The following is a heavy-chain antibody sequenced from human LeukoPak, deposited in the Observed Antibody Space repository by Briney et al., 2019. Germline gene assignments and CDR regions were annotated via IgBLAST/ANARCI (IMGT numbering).Heavy chain of an antibody. D-gene: IGHD3-22*01. CDR2: IYYSGST. J-gene: IGHJ4*02. V-gene: IGHV4-59*12. CDR1: GGSISSYY. CDR3: ARSSYDSSGYLDY. Sequence: PSETLSLTCTVSGGSISSYYWSWIRQPPGKGLEWIGYIYYSGSTNYNPSLKSRVTISVDKSKNQFSLKLSSVTAADTAVYYCARSSYDSSGYLDYWGQGTLVTVSS.